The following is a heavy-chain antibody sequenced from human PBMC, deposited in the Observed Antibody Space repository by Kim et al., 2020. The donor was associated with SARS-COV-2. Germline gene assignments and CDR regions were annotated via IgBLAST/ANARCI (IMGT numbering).Heavy chain of an antibody. D-gene: IGHD3-16*01. Sequence: GGSLRLSCAASGFTFDDYAMHWVRQAPGKGLEWVSGISWNSGSIGYADSVKGRFTISRDNAKNSLYLQMNSLRAEDTALYYCAKARKGGGVDAFDIWGQGTMVTVSS. V-gene: IGHV3-9*01. CDR2: ISWNSGSI. CDR3: AKARKGGGVDAFDI. CDR1: GFTFDDYA. J-gene: IGHJ3*02.